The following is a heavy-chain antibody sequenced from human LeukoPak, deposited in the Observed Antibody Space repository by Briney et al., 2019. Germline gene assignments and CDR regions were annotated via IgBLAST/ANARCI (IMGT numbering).Heavy chain of an antibody. V-gene: IGHV3-7*01. J-gene: IGHJ4*02. CDR1: GLTSRSYW. CDR2: INQDGGEK. Sequence: GGALRLSRVASGLTSRSYWMSWVRPDPGKGREWVAHINQDGGEKYYVDSVKGRFTISRDNAKNSLYLQMNSLRAEDTAVYYCAREYDFWSGYTLGYWGQGTLVTVSS. D-gene: IGHD3-3*01. CDR3: AREYDFWSGYTLGY.